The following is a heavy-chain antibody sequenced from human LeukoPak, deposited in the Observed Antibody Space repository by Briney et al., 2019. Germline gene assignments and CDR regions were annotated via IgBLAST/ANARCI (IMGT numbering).Heavy chain of an antibody. V-gene: IGHV4-39*01. D-gene: IGHD6-19*01. CDR2: IYYSGST. CDR3: AALRYSSGWYESSRYYYYYYGMDV. CDR1: GGSISSSSYY. J-gene: IGHJ6*02. Sequence: SETLPLTCTVSGGSISSSSYYWGWIRQPPGKGLEWIGSIYYSGSTYYNPSLKSRVTISVDTSKNQFSLKLSSVTAADTAVYYCAALRYSSGWYESSRYYYYYYGMDVWGQGTTVTVSS.